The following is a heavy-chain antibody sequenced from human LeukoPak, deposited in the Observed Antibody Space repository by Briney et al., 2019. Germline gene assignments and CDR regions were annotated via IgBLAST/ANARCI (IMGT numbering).Heavy chain of an antibody. CDR1: GGSISGYY. CDR2: IYTSGTT. V-gene: IGHV4-4*07. CDR3: ARQDSKVGAYTGPYYFDY. Sequence: SETLSLTCTVSGGSISGYYWSWIRQTAGKGLEWNGRIYTSGTTHDNPSLKSRVTMSVDTSKNQVSLKVSSVTAADTAVYYCARQDSKVGAYTGPYYFDYWGQGTLVTVSS. D-gene: IGHD1-26*01. J-gene: IGHJ4*02.